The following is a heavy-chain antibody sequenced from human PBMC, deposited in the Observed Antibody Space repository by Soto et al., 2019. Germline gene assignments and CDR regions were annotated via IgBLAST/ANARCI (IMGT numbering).Heavy chain of an antibody. D-gene: IGHD3-16*01. Sequence: QLLQSGGGLVQPGGSLRLSCEASGFIFATTAMGWVRQAPGKGLEWVSTISGSGVRTYYADSVKGRFTISRGNSKNTLFLQMNSLRADDTAVYFCAAVMGSDYDYVWGSLSFDHWGQGALVTVST. J-gene: IGHJ4*02. V-gene: IGHV3-23*01. CDR2: ISGSGVRT. CDR3: AAVMGSDYDYVWGSLSFDH. CDR1: GFIFATTA.